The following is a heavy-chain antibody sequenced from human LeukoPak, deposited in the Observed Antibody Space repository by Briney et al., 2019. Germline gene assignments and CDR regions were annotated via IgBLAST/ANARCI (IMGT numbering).Heavy chain of an antibody. J-gene: IGHJ4*02. V-gene: IGHV5-51*01. CDR3: ALSNEAFDSAGYFDY. Sequence: GASLKISCKGSGYTFTNYWVGWVRQMPGKDLEWMGTIYPNNSDSRYNPSFRGQVTISVDRSITTAYLLWKSLKASDTAIYYCALSNEAFDSAGYFDYWGQGTLVTVSS. CDR1: GYTFTNYW. CDR2: IYPNNSDS. D-gene: IGHD3-22*01.